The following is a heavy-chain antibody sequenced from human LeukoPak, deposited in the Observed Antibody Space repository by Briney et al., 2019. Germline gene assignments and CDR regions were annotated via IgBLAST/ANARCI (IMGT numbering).Heavy chain of an antibody. D-gene: IGHD3-16*01. CDR2: ISSSSSYI. J-gene: IGHJ3*02. Sequence: GGSPRLSYAASGFTFSSYSMNWVRQAPGKGLEWVSSISSSSSYIYYADSVKGRFTISRDNAKNSLYLQMNSLRAEDTAVYYCAKDPPPPGGEPGAFDIWGQGTMVTVSS. V-gene: IGHV3-21*04. CDR3: AKDPPPPGGEPGAFDI. CDR1: GFTFSSYS.